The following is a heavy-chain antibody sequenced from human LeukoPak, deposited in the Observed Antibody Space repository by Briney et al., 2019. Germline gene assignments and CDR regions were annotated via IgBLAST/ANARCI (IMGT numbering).Heavy chain of an antibody. J-gene: IGHJ5*02. D-gene: IGHD3-3*01. CDR2: IKQDGSEK. V-gene: IGHV3-7*01. CDR1: GFTFSSYW. CDR3: ARDAPDFWSHSPSPNNWFDP. Sequence: GGSLRLSCAASGFTFSSYWMSWVRQAPGKGLEWVANIKQDGSEKYYVDSVKGRFTISRDNAKNSPYLQMNSLRAEDTAVYYCARDAPDFWSHSPSPNNWFDPWGQGTLVTVSS.